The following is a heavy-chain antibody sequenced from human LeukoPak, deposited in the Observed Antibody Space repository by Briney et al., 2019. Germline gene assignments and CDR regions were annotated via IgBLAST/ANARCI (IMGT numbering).Heavy chain of an antibody. Sequence: GESLQISFKGSGYSFTSYWIGWVRPMPGKGLELMVITYPRASDTRYSPSFQRQVTISADKSISTAYLQWSSLKASDTAMYYCARMDWDGFDYWGQGTLVTVSS. CDR1: GYSFTSYW. D-gene: IGHD3/OR15-3a*01. V-gene: IGHV5-51*01. J-gene: IGHJ4*02. CDR3: ARMDWDGFDY. CDR2: TYPRASDT.